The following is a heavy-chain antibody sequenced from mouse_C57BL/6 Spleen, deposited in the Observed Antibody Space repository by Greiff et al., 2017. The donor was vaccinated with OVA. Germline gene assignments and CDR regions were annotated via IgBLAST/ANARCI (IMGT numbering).Heavy chain of an antibody. D-gene: IGHD2-4*01. CDR3: ARRDYDYDAFAY. V-gene: IGHV1-19*01. CDR1: GYTFTDYY. CDR2: INPYNGGT. J-gene: IGHJ3*01. Sequence: EVQLQQSGPVLVKPGASVKMSCKASGYTFTDYYMNWVKQSHGKSLEWIGVINPYNGGTSYNQKFKGKATLTVDKSSSTAYMELNSLTSEDSAVYYCARRDYDYDAFAYWGQGTLVTVSA.